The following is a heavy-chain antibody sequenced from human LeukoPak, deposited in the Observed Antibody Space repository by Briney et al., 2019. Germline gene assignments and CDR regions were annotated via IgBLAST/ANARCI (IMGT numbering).Heavy chain of an antibody. CDR1: GGTFISYA. V-gene: IGHV1-69*05. CDR2: IIPIFGTA. D-gene: IGHD3-3*01. J-gene: IGHJ6*03. CDR3: AIYLSGDTYYDFWSGYRNYYMDV. Sequence: GASVKVSCKASGGTFISYAISWVRQAPGQGLEWMGGIIPIFGTANYAQKFQGRVTITTDESTSTAYMELSSLRSEDTAVYYCAIYLSGDTYYDFWSGYRNYYMDVWGKGTTVTVSS.